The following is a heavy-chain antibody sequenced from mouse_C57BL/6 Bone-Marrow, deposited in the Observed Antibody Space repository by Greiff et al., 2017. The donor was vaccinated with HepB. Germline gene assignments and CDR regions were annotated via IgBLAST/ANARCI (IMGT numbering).Heavy chain of an antibody. D-gene: IGHD2-4*01. J-gene: IGHJ3*01. Sequence: VQLQQSGPELVKPGASVKISCKASGYSFTGYNMNWVKQSTEKSLEWTGEINPSTGGTTYNQKFKAKAILTVDKSSSTTYMQLNSLTSEDTAVYYIGRDYRFAYCGQGTRVTVSA. V-gene: IGHV1-42*01. CDR3: GRDYRFAY. CDR1: GYSFTGYN. CDR2: INPSTGGT.